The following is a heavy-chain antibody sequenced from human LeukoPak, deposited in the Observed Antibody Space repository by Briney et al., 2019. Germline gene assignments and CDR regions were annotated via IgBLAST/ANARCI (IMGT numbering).Heavy chain of an antibody. CDR2: IYPGDSDA. CDR1: GYSFTTYW. D-gene: IGHD2-21*02. Sequence: GESLKISCTGFGYSFTTYWIGWVRQMPGRGLEWMGIIYPGDSDARYSPSLQGQVTISVDKSISTAYLQWSSLKASDTAMYYCARQGRIVVVTTTHDAFDIWGQGTMVTVSS. J-gene: IGHJ3*02. V-gene: IGHV5-51*01. CDR3: ARQGRIVVVTTTHDAFDI.